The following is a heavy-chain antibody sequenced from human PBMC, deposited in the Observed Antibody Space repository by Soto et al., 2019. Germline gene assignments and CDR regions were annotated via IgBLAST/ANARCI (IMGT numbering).Heavy chain of an antibody. CDR2: IYHSGGT. CDR3: ARYRGGYGVFDY. J-gene: IGHJ4*02. D-gene: IGHD5-12*01. Sequence: QVQLQESGPGLVKPSQTLSLTCSVSAGSISSGGYYWNWIRQPPGKGLEWIGYIYHSGGTYSSPSLRSRVTISVDTSKNQFSLKLTSVTAADTAVYYCARYRGGYGVFDYWGQGTLVTVSS. V-gene: IGHV4-31*03. CDR1: AGSISSGGYY.